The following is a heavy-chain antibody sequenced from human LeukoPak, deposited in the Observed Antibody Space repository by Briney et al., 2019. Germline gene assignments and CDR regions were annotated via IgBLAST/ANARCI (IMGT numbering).Heavy chain of an antibody. V-gene: IGHV3-74*01. D-gene: IGHD1-26*01. CDR1: GFTFSSYW. CDR2: INSDGSST. Sequence: SGGSLRLSCAASGFTFSSYWVHWVRQPPGKGLVWVSRINSDGSSTSYADSVKGRFTISRDNAKNTLYLQMNSLRAEDTAVYYCARDGVSGGFDYWGQGTLVTVSS. J-gene: IGHJ4*02. CDR3: ARDGVSGGFDY.